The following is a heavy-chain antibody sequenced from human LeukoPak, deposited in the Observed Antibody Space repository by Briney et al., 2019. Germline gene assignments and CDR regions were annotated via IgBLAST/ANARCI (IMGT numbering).Heavy chain of an antibody. J-gene: IGHJ4*02. CDR2: IYSGGST. CDR1: GSTVSSNY. CDR3: ARVGVDYYDSSGYPFDY. V-gene: IGHV3-53*01. D-gene: IGHD3-22*01. Sequence: PGGSLRLSCAASGSTVSSNYMSWVRRAPGKGLEWVSVIYSGGSTYYADSVKGRFTISRDNSKNTLYLQMNSLRAEDTAVYYCARVGVDYYDSSGYPFDYWGQGTLVTVSS.